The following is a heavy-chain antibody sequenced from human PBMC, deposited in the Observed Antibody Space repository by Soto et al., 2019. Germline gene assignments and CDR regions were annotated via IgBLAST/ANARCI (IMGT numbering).Heavy chain of an antibody. J-gene: IGHJ4*02. CDR1: GYSFTGLD. V-gene: IGHV1-8*01. D-gene: IGHD1-26*01. CDR2: MQPSSGRT. CDR3: ARGVTAGVDY. Sequence: ASVKVSCKASGYSFTGLDINWVRQTTGQGLEWMGWMQPSSGRTGYAQKFQGRVTMTRDTSINAAYMELSSLTSDDTAFYYCARGVTAGVDYWGQGTLVTVSS.